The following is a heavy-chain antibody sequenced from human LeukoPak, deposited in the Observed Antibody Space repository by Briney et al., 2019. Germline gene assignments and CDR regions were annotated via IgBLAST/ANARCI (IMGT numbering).Heavy chain of an antibody. CDR1: GGSISSSNW. Sequence: SETLSLTCAVSGGSISSSNWWSWVRQPPGKGLEWIGEIYHSGSTNYNPSLKSRVTISVDKSKNQFSLKLSSVTAADTAVYYCARGRRGYSYGPFDYWGQGTLVTVSS. V-gene: IGHV4-4*02. J-gene: IGHJ4*02. CDR2: IYHSGST. D-gene: IGHD5-18*01. CDR3: ARGRRGYSYGPFDY.